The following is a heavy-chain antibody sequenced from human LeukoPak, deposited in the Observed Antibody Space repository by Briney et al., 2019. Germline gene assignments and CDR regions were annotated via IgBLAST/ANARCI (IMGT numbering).Heavy chain of an antibody. CDR2: ISAYNGNT. CDR1: GYTFTSYG. Sequence: ASVKVSCKASGYTFTSYGISWVRQAPGQGLEWMGWISAYNGNTNYAQKPQGRVTMTTDTSTSTAYMELRSLRSDDTAVYYCARVNDSSGFRGFWYYYGMDVWGQGTTVTVSS. CDR3: ARVNDSSGFRGFWYYYGMDV. V-gene: IGHV1-18*01. J-gene: IGHJ6*02. D-gene: IGHD3-22*01.